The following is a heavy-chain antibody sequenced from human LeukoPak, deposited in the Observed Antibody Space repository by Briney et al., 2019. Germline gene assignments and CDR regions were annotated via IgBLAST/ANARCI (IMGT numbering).Heavy chain of an antibody. CDR1: AFTFSSYA. CDR2: ISGSGGRT. CDR3: AKDRPSGYYDSSGYYHGVY. D-gene: IGHD3-22*01. V-gene: IGHV3-23*01. Sequence: AGSLSLSCAASAFTFSSYAMSWVRQAPGQGLEWVSAISGSGGRTYYADYVKGRFTMSRDKSKNTLYLQMNRRRGGDTAVYYCAKDRPSGYYDSSGYYHGVYWGQGTLVTVSS. J-gene: IGHJ4*02.